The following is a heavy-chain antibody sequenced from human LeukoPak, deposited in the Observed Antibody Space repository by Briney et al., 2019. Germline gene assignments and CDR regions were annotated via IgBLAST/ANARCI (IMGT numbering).Heavy chain of an antibody. CDR2: ISSSGSTI. Sequence: PGGSLRLSCAASGFTFSSYSMNWVRQAPGKGLEWVSYISSSGSTIYYADSVKGRFTISRGNAKNSLYLQMNSLRAEDTAVYYCARDLSSMWDSSGYGVAFDIRGQGTMVTVSS. D-gene: IGHD3-22*01. CDR3: ARDLSSMWDSSGYGVAFDI. J-gene: IGHJ3*02. V-gene: IGHV3-48*04. CDR1: GFTFSSYS.